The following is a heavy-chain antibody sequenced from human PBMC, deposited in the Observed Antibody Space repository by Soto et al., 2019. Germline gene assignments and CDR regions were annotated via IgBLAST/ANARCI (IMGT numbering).Heavy chain of an antibody. CDR3: ARDRETIVVVPAAINQSPFYGMDV. J-gene: IGHJ6*02. CDR1: GYTFTSYY. D-gene: IGHD2-2*02. V-gene: IGHV1-46*01. Sequence: ASVKVSCKASGYTFTSYYMHWVRQAPGQGLEWMGIINPSGGSTSYAQKFQGRVTMTRDTSTSTVYMELSSLRSEDTAVYYCARDRETIVVVPAAINQSPFYGMDVWGQGTTVTVSS. CDR2: INPSGGST.